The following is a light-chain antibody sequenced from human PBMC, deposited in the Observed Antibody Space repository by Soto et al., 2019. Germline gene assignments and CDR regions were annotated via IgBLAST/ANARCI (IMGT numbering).Light chain of an antibody. Sequence: EIVMTQSPATLSVSPGERGTLSCRANESVGTNLAWYQQKRGQAPRLLIYGASSRAAGIPARFSGIGSGTEFTLTISSLQSEDPAVYYCQQYGGWPWTFGQGTKVEIK. J-gene: IGKJ1*01. CDR2: GAS. CDR1: ESVGTN. V-gene: IGKV3D-15*01. CDR3: QQYGGWPWT.